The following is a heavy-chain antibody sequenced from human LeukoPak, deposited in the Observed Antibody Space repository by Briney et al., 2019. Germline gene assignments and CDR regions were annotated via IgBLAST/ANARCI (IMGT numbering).Heavy chain of an antibody. J-gene: IGHJ4*02. CDR2: IWYDGTNK. V-gene: IGHV3-33*01. CDR1: GFTFSNYG. D-gene: IGHD4-17*01. Sequence: GGSLRLSCAASGFTFSNYGIHWVRQAPGKGLEWVALIWYDGTNKYYGDSVKGRFTISRDNSKNTLYLQMNSLRADDTAVYYCARGSSTVTSKTTFDYWGQGTLVTVSS. CDR3: ARGSSTVTSKTTFDY.